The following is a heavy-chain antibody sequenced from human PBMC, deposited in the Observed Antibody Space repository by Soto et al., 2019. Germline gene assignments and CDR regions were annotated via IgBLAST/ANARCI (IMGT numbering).Heavy chain of an antibody. CDR1: GYTFTGSS. D-gene: IGHD7-27*01. CDR3: ARALAGDPNY. V-gene: IGHV1-2*02. CDR2: INPNSGDT. J-gene: IGHJ4*02. Sequence: QVQLVQSGAEVKKPGASVNVSCEASGYTFTGSSIHWVRQAPGQGLEWMGYINPNSGDTIFAQKFQGRVTMTRDTSISSAYMELSRVASDDTAVYYCARALAGDPNYWGQGALVTVSS.